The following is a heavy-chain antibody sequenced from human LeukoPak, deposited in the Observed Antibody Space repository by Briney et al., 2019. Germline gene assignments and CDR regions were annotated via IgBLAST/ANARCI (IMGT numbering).Heavy chain of an antibody. CDR3: ARDSGTTGEVKFDP. J-gene: IGHJ5*02. D-gene: IGHD3-10*01. CDR2: IYYSGST. Sequence: ASETLSLTCTVSGGSISSYYWSWIRQPPGKGLEWIGYIYYSGSTNYNSSFKSRVTISIDTSKNQFSLRLSSVTAADTAVYYCARDSGTTGEVKFDPWGQGTLVTVSS. CDR1: GGSISSYY. V-gene: IGHV4-59*01.